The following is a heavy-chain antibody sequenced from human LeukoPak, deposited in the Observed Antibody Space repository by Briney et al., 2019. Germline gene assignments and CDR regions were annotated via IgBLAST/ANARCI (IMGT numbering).Heavy chain of an antibody. D-gene: IGHD1-26*01. Sequence: AGSLRLSCAASGFSFSTFWMHWVRQVPGKGLVWVSRVNPDGSSTSYADSVKGRFTISRDNAKNSLYLQMSGLRAEDTAVYYCARVSSGSYYILDYWGQGTLVTASS. V-gene: IGHV3-74*01. J-gene: IGHJ4*02. CDR2: VNPDGSST. CDR1: GFSFSTFW. CDR3: ARVSSGSYYILDY.